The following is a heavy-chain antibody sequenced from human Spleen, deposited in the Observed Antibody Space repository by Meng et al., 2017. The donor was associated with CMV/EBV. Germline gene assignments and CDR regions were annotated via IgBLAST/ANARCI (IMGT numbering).Heavy chain of an antibody. J-gene: IGHJ4*02. CDR2: IYSGGSST. D-gene: IGHD6-6*01. CDR1: GFTFSSYA. Sequence: GGSLRLSCAASGFTFSSYAMSWVRQAPGKGLEWVSVIYSGGSSTYYADSVKGRFTISRDNAKKSLYLQMNSLRAEDTAVYYCARVERYSSSSPYVYWGRGTLVTVSS. CDR3: ARVERYSSSSPYVY. V-gene: IGHV3-23*03.